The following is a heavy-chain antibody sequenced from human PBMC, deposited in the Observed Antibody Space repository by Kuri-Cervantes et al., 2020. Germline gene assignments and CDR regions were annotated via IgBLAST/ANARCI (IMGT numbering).Heavy chain of an antibody. D-gene: IGHD2-2*01. CDR2: IYHSGST. J-gene: IGHJ4*02. V-gene: IGHV4-38-2*01. CDR1: GYSISSGYY. CDR3: ARGGGVPAAIGDLDY. Sequence: ESLKISCAVSGYSISSGYYWGWIRQPPGKGLEWIGSIYHSGSTYYNPSLKSRVTISVDTSKNQFSLNLNSVTAADTAVYYCARGGGVPAAIGDLDYWGQGTQVTVSS.